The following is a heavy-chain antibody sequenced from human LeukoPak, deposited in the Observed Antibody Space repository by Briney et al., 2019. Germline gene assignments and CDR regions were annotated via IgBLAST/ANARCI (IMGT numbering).Heavy chain of an antibody. D-gene: IGHD6-6*01. CDR2: IYYSGST. CDR3: ALESSSSGY. CDR1: GGSISSGGYY. Sequence: PSETLSLTCTVSGGSISSGGYYWSWTRQHPGKGLQWIGYIYYSGSTYYNPSLKSRITISIDTSKNQFSLKLSSVTAADTAVYYCALESSSSGYWGQGTLVTVSS. J-gene: IGHJ4*02. V-gene: IGHV4-31*03.